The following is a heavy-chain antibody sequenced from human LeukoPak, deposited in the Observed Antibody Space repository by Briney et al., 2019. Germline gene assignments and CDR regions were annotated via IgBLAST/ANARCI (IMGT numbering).Heavy chain of an antibody. CDR3: AKDRKSSSWQRGFIDY. CDR2: IKQDGSEK. V-gene: IGHV3-7*03. Sequence: GGSLRLSCAASGFTFSSYWMSWVRQAPGKGLEWVANIKQDGSEKYYVDSVKGRFTISRDNAKNSLYLQMNSLRAEDTALYYCAKDRKSSSWQRGFIDYWGQGTWSPSPQ. CDR1: GFTFSSYW. J-gene: IGHJ4*02. D-gene: IGHD6-13*01.